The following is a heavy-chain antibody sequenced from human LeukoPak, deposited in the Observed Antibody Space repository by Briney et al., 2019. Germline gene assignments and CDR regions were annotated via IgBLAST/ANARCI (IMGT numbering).Heavy chain of an antibody. CDR2: IYHSGST. CDR3: ARATYYYDSSGYWTLEFDFDI. Sequence: PSETLSLTCTVSGYSISSGYYWGWIRQPPGKGLEWIGSIYHSGSTYYNPSLKSRVTISVDTSKNQFSLNLSSVTAADTAVFYCARATYYYDSSGYWTLEFDFDIWGQGRMVTVPS. CDR1: GYSISSGYY. V-gene: IGHV4-38-2*02. J-gene: IGHJ3*02. D-gene: IGHD3-22*01.